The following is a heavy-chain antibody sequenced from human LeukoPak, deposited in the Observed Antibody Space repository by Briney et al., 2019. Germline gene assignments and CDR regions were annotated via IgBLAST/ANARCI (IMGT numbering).Heavy chain of an antibody. CDR1: GFSFSTYA. D-gene: IGHD3-22*01. V-gene: IGHV3-21*01. Sequence: GGSLRLSCAASGFSFSTYAISWVRQAPGKGLEWVSCISTTSSYIFYADSVRGRFTISRDNAKNSLYLQMNSLRVEDTAVYYCARLSPVSMTAVSYWYFDLWGRGTLVTVSS. CDR3: ARLSPVSMTAVSYWYFDL. J-gene: IGHJ2*01. CDR2: ISTTSSYI.